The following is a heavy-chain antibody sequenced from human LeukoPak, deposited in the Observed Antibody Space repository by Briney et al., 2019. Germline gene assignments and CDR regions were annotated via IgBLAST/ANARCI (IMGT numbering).Heavy chain of an antibody. J-gene: IGHJ4*02. Sequence: GGSLRLSCAASGFTFSSYAMHWVRQAPGKGLEWVAVISYDGSNKYYADSVKGRFTISRDNSKNTLYLQMNSLRAEDTAVYYCARGMEYSSGWGVPLPMGYWGQGTLITVSS. D-gene: IGHD6-19*01. CDR3: ARGMEYSSGWGVPLPMGY. CDR1: GFTFSSYA. CDR2: ISYDGSNK. V-gene: IGHV3-30-3*01.